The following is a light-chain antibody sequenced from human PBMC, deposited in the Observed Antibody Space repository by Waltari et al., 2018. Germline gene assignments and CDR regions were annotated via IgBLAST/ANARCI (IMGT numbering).Light chain of an antibody. Sequence: QSALTQPPSVSGSPGQSVTISCPGTSSDVGGYNRVSWYQQPPATAPKLMIYEVTYRPSGVPDRFSGSKSGNTASLTISGLQAEDEADYYCTSYTSSGTLLFGGGTKLTVV. CDR1: SSDVGGYNR. J-gene: IGLJ2*01. V-gene: IGLV2-18*02. CDR2: EVT. CDR3: TSYTSSGTLL.